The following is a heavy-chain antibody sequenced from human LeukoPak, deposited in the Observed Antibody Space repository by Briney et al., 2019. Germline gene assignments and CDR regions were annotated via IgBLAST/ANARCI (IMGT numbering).Heavy chain of an antibody. CDR1: GGTFSSYY. D-gene: IGHD5-12*01. V-gene: IGHV1-69*04. CDR2: IIPILGIT. J-gene: IGHJ4*02. Sequence: SVKVSCKASGGTFSSYYMSWVRQAPGQGLEWMGRIIPILGITNYAQKFQGRVTITADKSTSTAYMELSSLRSEDTAVDYCARENANSGASCWGQGNLVTVSS. CDR3: ARENANSGASC.